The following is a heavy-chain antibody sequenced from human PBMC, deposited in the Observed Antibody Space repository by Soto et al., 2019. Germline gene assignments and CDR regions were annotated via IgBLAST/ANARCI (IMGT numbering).Heavy chain of an antibody. CDR1: GFTFSSYG. V-gene: IGHV3-30*03. D-gene: IGHD2-2*01. CDR2: ISYDGSNK. J-gene: IGHJ6*02. CDR3: AKDQCSSTSCYSGYGMDV. Sequence: QVQLVESGGGVVQPGRSLRLSCAASGFTFSSYGMHWVRQAPGKGLEWVAVISYDGSNKYYADSVKGRFTISRDNSKXXXXXXXXXXXXXXXXXXYCAKDQCSSTSCYSGYGMDVWGQGTTVTVSS.